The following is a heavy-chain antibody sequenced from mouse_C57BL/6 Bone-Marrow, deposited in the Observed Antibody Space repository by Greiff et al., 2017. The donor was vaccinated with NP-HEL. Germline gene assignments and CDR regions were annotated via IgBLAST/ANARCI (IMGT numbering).Heavy chain of an antibody. CDR1: GYTFTSYW. CDR2: IHPNSGST. CDR3: ARGTRFAY. D-gene: IGHD3-3*01. J-gene: IGHJ3*01. Sequence: QVQLKESGAELVKPGASVKLSCKASGYTFTSYWMHWVKQRPGQGLEWIGMIHPNSGSTNYNEKFKSKATLTVDKSSSTAYMQLSSLTSEDSAVYYCARGTRFAYWGQGTLVTVSA. V-gene: IGHV1-64*01.